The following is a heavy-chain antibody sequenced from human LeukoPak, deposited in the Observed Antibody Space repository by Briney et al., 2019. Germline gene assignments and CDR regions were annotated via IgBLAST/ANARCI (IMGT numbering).Heavy chain of an antibody. Sequence: GGSLRLSCAASGFIFGHYGMHWVRQAPGKGPEWVAVISFDGSNKYYADSVKGRFTISSDNSKNTLYLQMNSLRAEDTAVYYCAKVIFACSSASCSNYYYYGVDVWGQGTTVTVSS. V-gene: IGHV3-30*18. CDR3: AKVIFACSSASCSNYYYYGVDV. J-gene: IGHJ6*02. CDR1: GFIFGHYG. D-gene: IGHD2-2*01. CDR2: ISFDGSNK.